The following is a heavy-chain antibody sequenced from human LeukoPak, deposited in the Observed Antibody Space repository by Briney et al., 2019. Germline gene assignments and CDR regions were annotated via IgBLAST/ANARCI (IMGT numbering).Heavy chain of an antibody. CDR3: ARVINSGWLGELSD. J-gene: IGHJ4*02. D-gene: IGHD6-19*01. V-gene: IGHV3-74*01. CDR2: INSDGSST. Sequence: GGSLRLSCAVSGITFTTIDVSWVRLAPGKGLVWVSRINSDGSSTTYADSVKGRFTISRDNAKNTLYLQMNSLRAEDTAVYYCARVINSGWLGELSDWGQGTLVTVSS. CDR1: GITFTTID.